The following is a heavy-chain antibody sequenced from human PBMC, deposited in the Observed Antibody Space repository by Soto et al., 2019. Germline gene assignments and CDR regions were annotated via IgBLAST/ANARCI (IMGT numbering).Heavy chain of an antibody. D-gene: IGHD6-19*01. J-gene: IGHJ4*02. CDR3: ERNYHSWLVGAPLIDY. Sequence: SETLSLTCTVSGGSISSSSYYWGWIRQPPGKGLEWIGSIYYSGSTYYNPSLKSRVTISVDTSKNQFSLKLSSVTAAETAVYYCERNYHSWLVGAPLIDYWGQGTLVTVSS. CDR1: GGSISSSSYY. CDR2: IYYSGST. V-gene: IGHV4-39*01.